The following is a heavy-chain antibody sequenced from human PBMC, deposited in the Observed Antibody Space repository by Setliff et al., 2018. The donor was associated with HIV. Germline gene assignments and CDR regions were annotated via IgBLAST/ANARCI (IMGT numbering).Heavy chain of an antibody. J-gene: IGHJ4*02. CDR3: AILDYYGSQTYNLALHY. CDR2: VDPKNGKT. CDR1: GYTFTDYY. D-gene: IGHD3-10*01. Sequence: VASVKVSCKASGYTFTDYYMHWVQQAPGKGLEWMGRVDPKNGKTLYAENLRGRITITADTSTDTAYMELNSLRSEDTAMYYCAILDYYGSQTYNLALHYWGQGTLVTVSS. V-gene: IGHV1-69-2*01.